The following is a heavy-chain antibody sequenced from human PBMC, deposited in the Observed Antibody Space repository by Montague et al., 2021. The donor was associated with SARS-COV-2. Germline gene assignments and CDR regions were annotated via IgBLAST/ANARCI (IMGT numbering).Heavy chain of an antibody. V-gene: IGHV2-70*11. D-gene: IGHD6-13*01. Sequence: PALVKPTQTLTLTCTFSGFSLSTSGKCVSWIRQPPGKALEWLARIDWDDDKYYSTSLKTRLTISKDTSKNQVVLTMTNMDPVDTATYYCARMRIAAAGSPFDIWGQGTMVTVSS. CDR1: GFSLSTSGKC. CDR3: ARMRIAAAGSPFDI. J-gene: IGHJ3*02. CDR2: IDWDDDK.